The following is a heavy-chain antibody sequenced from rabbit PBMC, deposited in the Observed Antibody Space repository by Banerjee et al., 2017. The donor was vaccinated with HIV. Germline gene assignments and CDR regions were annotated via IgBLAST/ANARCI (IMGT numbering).Heavy chain of an antibody. CDR3: ARDLAGVTGWNFGL. Sequence: QQQLEESGGGLVKPGGTLTLTCKASGIDFSSYYYMCWVRQAPGKGLELIACIYSSSGSTWYASWVNGRFPISRSTSLNTVTLQMTSLTAADTATYFCARDLAGVTGWNFGLWGQGTLVTVS. J-gene: IGHJ4*01. D-gene: IGHD4-1*01. CDR1: GIDFSSYYY. CDR2: IYSSSGST. V-gene: IGHV1S43*01.